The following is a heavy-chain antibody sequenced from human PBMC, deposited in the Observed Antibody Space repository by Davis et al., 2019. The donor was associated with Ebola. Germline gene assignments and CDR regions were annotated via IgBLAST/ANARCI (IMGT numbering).Heavy chain of an antibody. J-gene: IGHJ4*02. CDR1: GYTFTGYY. CDR2: INPNSGGT. D-gene: IGHD2-15*01. V-gene: IGHV1-2*04. CDR3: ARGGYCSGGSCYYFDY. Sequence: ASVKVSCKASGYTFTGYYMHWVRQAPGQGLEWMGWINPNSGGTNYAQKFQGWVTMTRDTSTSTAYMELSRLRSDDTAVYYCARGGYCSGGSCYYFDYWGQGTLVTVSS.